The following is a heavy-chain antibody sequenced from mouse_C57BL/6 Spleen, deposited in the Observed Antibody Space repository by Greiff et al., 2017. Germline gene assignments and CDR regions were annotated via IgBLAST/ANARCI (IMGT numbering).Heavy chain of an antibody. D-gene: IGHD2-3*01. CDR2: ISDGGSYT. V-gene: IGHV5-4*01. CDR3: AREGDGYSDY. J-gene: IGHJ2*01. Sequence: EVQLVESGGGLVKPGGSLKLSCAASGFTFSSYAMSWVRQTPEKRLGWVATISDGGSYTYYPDNVKGRFTISRDNAKNNLYLQMSHLKSEDTAMYYCAREGDGYSDYWGQGTTLTVSS. CDR1: GFTFSSYA.